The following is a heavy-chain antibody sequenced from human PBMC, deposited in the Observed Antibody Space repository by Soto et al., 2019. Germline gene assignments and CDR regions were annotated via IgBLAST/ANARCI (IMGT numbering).Heavy chain of an antibody. J-gene: IGHJ6*02. CDR1: AYTFTNYG. V-gene: IGHV1-18*01. CDR3: ASTSGSLDVNGMDS. Sequence: GASVKVSCKASAYTFTNYGISWVRQAPGQGLEWMGWISAYSGTINYAQSVRGRVTMTTDTSTSSAYLQVSSLRADDTAIYYCASTSGSLDVNGMDSWGQGTMVTVSS. D-gene: IGHD6-25*01. CDR2: ISAYSGTI.